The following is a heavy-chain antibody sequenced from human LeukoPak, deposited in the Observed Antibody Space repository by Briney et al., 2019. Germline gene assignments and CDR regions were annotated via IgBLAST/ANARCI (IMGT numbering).Heavy chain of an antibody. CDR3: ARSRAFNSGAFDP. CDR2: IKQDGSEK. Sequence: GGSLRLSCAASGFTFSSYWMSWVRQAPGKGLEWVANIKQDGSEKYYVDSVKGRFTISRDNAKNSLYLQMNSLRAEYTAVYYCARSRAFNSGAFDPWGQGSLVTVSS. CDR1: GFTFSSYW. V-gene: IGHV3-7*03. D-gene: IGHD1-26*01. J-gene: IGHJ5*02.